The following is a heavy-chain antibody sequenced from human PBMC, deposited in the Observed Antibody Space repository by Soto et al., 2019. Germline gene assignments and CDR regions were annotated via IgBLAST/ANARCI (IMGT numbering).Heavy chain of an antibody. V-gene: IGHV4-59*01. CDR2: IYYSGST. J-gene: IGHJ3*02. CDR3: ARGRRYYYHSSGPGGAFDI. D-gene: IGHD3-22*01. CDR1: GGSISSYY. Sequence: SETLSLTCTVSGGSISSYYWSWIRQPPGKGLEWIGYIYYSGSTNYNPSLKSRVTISVDTSKNQFSLKLSSVTAADTAVYYCARGRRYYYHSSGPGGAFDIWGQGTMVTV.